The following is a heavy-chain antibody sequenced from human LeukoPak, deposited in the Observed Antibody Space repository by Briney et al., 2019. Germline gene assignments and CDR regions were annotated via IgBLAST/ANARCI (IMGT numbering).Heavy chain of an antibody. D-gene: IGHD3-22*01. CDR2: VIPILGIA. CDR3: ARGYYYDSSGVDY. Sequence: GASVKVSCKASGGTFSSYTISWARQAPGQGLEWMGRVIPILGIANYAQKFQGRVTITADKSTSTAYMELSSLRSEDTAVYYCARGYYYDSSGVDYWGQGTLVTVSS. V-gene: IGHV1-69*02. CDR1: GGTFSSYT. J-gene: IGHJ4*02.